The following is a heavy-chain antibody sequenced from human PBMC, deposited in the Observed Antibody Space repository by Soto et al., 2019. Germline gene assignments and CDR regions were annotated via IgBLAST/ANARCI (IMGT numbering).Heavy chain of an antibody. CDR1: GFTFSSYS. CDR2: ISSSSSTI. J-gene: IGHJ4*02. D-gene: IGHD3-10*01. V-gene: IGHV3-48*01. CDR3: ASIYYVSGNPLGY. Sequence: EVQLVESGGGLVQPGGSLRLSCAASGFTFSSYSMNWVRQAPGKGLEWVSYISSSSSTIYYADSVKGRFTISRDNAKNSLYLQMNRLRAGDTAVYYCASIYYVSGNPLGYWGQGTLVTVSS.